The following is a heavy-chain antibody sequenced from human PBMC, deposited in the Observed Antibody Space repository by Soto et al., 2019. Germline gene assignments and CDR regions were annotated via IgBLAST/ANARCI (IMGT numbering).Heavy chain of an antibody. J-gene: IGHJ6*02. CDR3: ARDRGVATRPHYYYYGMDV. CDR1: GGTFSSYA. V-gene: IGHV1-69*13. D-gene: IGHD5-12*01. CDR2: IIPIFGTA. Sequence: EASVKVSCKASGGTFSSYAISWVRQAPGQALEWMGGIIPIFGTANYAQKFQGRVTITADESTSTAYMELSSLRSEDTAVYYCARDRGVATRPHYYYYGMDVWGQGTTVTVSS.